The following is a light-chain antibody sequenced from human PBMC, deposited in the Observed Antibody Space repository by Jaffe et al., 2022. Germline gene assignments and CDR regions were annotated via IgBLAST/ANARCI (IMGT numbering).Light chain of an antibody. V-gene: IGKV1-12*01. CDR3: QQANIFPLT. J-gene: IGKJ4*01. Sequence: DIQMTQSPSSVSASVGDRVTITCRASQDIGRWLAWYQQKPGKAPNLLISAASTLQSGVPSRFSGSGSGTDFTLTISSLQPEDFATYYCQQANIFPLTFGGGTKVEIK. CDR1: QDIGRW. CDR2: AAS.